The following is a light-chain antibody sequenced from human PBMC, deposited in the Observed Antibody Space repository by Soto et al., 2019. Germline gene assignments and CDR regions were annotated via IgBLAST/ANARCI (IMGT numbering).Light chain of an antibody. V-gene: IGKV3-20*01. Sequence: EIVLTQSPGTLSLSPGERATLSCRASQSVSSSYLAWYQQKPGQAPRLLIYGASSRATGIPDRFSGSGSGTDFTLTISRLEPEDFAVYYCQQEGPTFGQGTKVEIK. CDR3: QQEGPT. CDR2: GAS. J-gene: IGKJ1*01. CDR1: QSVSSSY.